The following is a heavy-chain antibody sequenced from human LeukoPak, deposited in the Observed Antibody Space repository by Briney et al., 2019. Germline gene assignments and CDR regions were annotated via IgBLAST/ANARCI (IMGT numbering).Heavy chain of an antibody. CDR2: ISYDGSNK. Sequence: GGSLRLSCAASGSTFSSYAMHWVRQAPGKGLEWVAFISYDGSNKYYADSVKGRFTISRDTSKNTLYLQMNSLRAEDTAVYYCARGRSLDYWGQGTLVTVSS. V-gene: IGHV3-30-3*01. J-gene: IGHJ4*02. CDR3: ARGRSLDY. CDR1: GSTFSSYA.